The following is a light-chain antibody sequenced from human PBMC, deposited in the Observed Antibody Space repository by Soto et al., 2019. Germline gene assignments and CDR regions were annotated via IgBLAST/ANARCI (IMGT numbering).Light chain of an antibody. CDR2: GAS. V-gene: IGKV3D-15*01. J-gene: IGKJ1*01. Sequence: EIVMTQSPATLSVSPGERATLSCRASQSIRTNLAWYQQKPGQAPRLLIFGASNRATGIPDRFSGSGSGADFTLTISSLHPDDFATYYCQQYNSYSPTFGQGTKVDIK. CDR1: QSIRTN. CDR3: QQYNSYSPT.